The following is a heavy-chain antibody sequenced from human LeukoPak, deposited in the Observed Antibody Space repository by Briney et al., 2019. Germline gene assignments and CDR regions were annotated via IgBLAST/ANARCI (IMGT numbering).Heavy chain of an antibody. J-gene: IGHJ4*02. CDR1: DDSINRDF. CDR2: ILYSGRT. D-gene: IGHD6-19*01. CDR3: ARLPDISGWPFDY. V-gene: IGHV4-59*01. Sequence: SETLSLTCTASDDSINRDFWTWIRHPPGEGLGWIGYILYSGRTEYNPSIKSPVTISIYRSKNQFSLKLMSVTDADTAIYYCARLPDISGWPFDYWGQGMLVTVSS.